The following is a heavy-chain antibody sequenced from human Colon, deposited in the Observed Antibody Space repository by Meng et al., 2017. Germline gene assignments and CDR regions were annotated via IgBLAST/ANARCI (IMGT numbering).Heavy chain of an antibody. Sequence: QVQLQESGPGLVKPSGTLSLTCAVSGISISSATYWSWVRQPPWKGLEWIGESYHSGSTNYNPSLKSRVTISVDKSKNQFSLILTSVTAADTAVYYCASSSGWWRLDSWGQGTLVTVSS. J-gene: IGHJ4*02. CDR1: GISISSATY. D-gene: IGHD6-19*01. CDR2: SYHSGST. V-gene: IGHV4-4*02. CDR3: ASSSGWWRLDS.